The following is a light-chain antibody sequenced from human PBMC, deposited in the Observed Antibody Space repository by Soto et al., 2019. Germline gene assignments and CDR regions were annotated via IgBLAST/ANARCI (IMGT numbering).Light chain of an antibody. Sequence: EIVMTQSPATLSVSPGERATLSCRASQSVSINLAWYQQKPGQAPRLLIYGASTRATGVPARFSGSGSGTEFTLTISSLQSEDFAVYYCQQFSNWPRTFGPGTKVHIK. CDR1: QSVSIN. CDR2: GAS. CDR3: QQFSNWPRT. V-gene: IGKV3-15*01. J-gene: IGKJ3*01.